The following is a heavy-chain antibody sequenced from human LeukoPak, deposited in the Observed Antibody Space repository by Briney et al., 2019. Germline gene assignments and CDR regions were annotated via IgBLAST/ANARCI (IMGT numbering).Heavy chain of an antibody. Sequence: ASVTVSCMASGYTFTNYGISWVRQAPGQGLEWMGWISAYNGNTNYAQKLQGRVTMTTDTSTSTAYMELRSLRSDDTAVYYCSRGRHRRAVAGPYFDYWDQGTLVTVSS. J-gene: IGHJ4*02. CDR1: GYTFTNYG. D-gene: IGHD6-19*01. CDR3: SRGRHRRAVAGPYFDY. V-gene: IGHV1-18*01. CDR2: ISAYNGNT.